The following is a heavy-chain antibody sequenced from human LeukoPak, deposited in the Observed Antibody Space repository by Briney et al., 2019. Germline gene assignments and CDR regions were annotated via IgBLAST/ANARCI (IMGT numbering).Heavy chain of an antibody. CDR2: MNPNSGNT. V-gene: IGHV1-8*01. CDR3: ARVVTRLREGDYYYDMDV. J-gene: IGHJ6*02. Sequence: ASVKVSCKASGYTFTGYDIDWVRQATGQGLEWMGWMNPNSGNTGYAQKFQGRVTMTRNTSISTAYMELSSLISEDTSVYYCARVVTRLREGDYYYDMDVWGQGTTVTVSS. CDR1: GYTFTGYD. D-gene: IGHD3-16*01.